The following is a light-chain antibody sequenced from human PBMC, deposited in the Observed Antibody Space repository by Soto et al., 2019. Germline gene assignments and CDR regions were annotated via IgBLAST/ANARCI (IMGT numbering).Light chain of an antibody. CDR2: TNN. CDR3: AVWDDSLSGWV. J-gene: IGLJ3*02. Sequence: QLVLTQPPSTSGTPGQRVTISCSGSSSNIGRDYVYWFQQLPGTAPKLLIYTNNQRPSGGPDRFSGSKSGTSAALAISGLRSEDEAEYYCAVWDDSLSGWVFGGGTQLTVL. V-gene: IGLV1-47*02. CDR1: SSNIGRDY.